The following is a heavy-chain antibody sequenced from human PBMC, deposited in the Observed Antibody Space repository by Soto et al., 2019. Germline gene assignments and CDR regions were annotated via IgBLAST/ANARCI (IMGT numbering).Heavy chain of an antibody. V-gene: IGHV3-66*02. CDR1: GFTVSSNY. CDR2: IYSGGST. Sequence: GGSLRLSCAASGFTVSSNYMSWVRQAPGKGLEWVSVIYSGGSTYYADSVKGRFTISRDNSKNTLYLQMNSLRAEDTAVYYCARDRAGSSGSYNWFDPWGQGTLVTVSS. CDR3: ARDRAGSSGSYNWFDP. J-gene: IGHJ5*02. D-gene: IGHD6-19*01.